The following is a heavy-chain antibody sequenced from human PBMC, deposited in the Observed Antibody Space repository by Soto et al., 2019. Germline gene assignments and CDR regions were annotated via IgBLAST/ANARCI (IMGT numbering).Heavy chain of an antibody. CDR2: IIPIFGTA. V-gene: IGHV1-69*13. D-gene: IGHD2-2*01. Sequence: ASVKVSCKASGGTFSSYAISWVRQAPGQGLEWMGGIIPIFGTANYAQKFQGRVTITADESTSTAYMELSSLRSEDTAVYYCARVLGYCSSTSCYGDYYYYYYGMDVWGQGTTVTVSS. CDR1: GGTFSSYA. J-gene: IGHJ6*02. CDR3: ARVLGYCSSTSCYGDYYYYYYGMDV.